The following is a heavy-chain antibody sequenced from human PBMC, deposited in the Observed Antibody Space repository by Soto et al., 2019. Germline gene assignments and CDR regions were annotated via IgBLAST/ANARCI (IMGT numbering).Heavy chain of an antibody. CDR2: IYYSGST. J-gene: IGHJ6*02. V-gene: IGHV4-30-4*01. CDR1: GGSISSGDYY. Sequence: KPSETLSLTCTVSGGSISSGDYYWSWIRQPPGKGLEWIGYIYYSGSTYYNPSLKSRVTISVDTSKNQFSLKLSCVTAADTAVYCCTRVRIVRGVNYYYYGMDVWGQGTTVTVSS. D-gene: IGHD3-10*01. CDR3: TRVRIVRGVNYYYYGMDV.